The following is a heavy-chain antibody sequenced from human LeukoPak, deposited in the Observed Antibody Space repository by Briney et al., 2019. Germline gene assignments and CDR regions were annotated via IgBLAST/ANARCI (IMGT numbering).Heavy chain of an antibody. D-gene: IGHD5-12*01. CDR2: IYYSGST. CDR1: GGSISSGDYY. V-gene: IGHV4-30-4*01. Sequence: SETLSLTCTVSGGSISSGDYYWSWIRQPPGKGLEWIGYIYYSGSTYYNPSLKSRVTISVDTSKNQFSLKLSSVTAAATAVYYCARAGVTRGYSGSDYLYLAPVGWFDPWGQGTLVTVSS. J-gene: IGHJ5*02. CDR3: ARAGVTRGYSGSDYLYLAPVGWFDP.